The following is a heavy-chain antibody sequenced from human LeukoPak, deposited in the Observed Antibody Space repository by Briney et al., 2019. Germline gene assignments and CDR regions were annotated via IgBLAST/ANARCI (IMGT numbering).Heavy chain of an antibody. CDR2: ISHSGST. Sequence: SETLSLTCGVSNYSISSGYFWGWLRQSPGKGLEWIGSISHSGSTYYSPSLESRVTISLDTSKNQFSLKLGSVTAADTAVYFCARGPYTNTNYFDPWGQGTQVTVTS. CDR3: ARGPYTNTNYFDP. D-gene: IGHD2-2*02. CDR1: NYSISSGYF. J-gene: IGHJ5*02. V-gene: IGHV4-38-2*01.